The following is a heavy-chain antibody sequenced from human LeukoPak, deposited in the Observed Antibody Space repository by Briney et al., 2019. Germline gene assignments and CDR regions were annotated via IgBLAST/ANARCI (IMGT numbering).Heavy chain of an antibody. D-gene: IGHD6-19*01. J-gene: IGHJ4*02. V-gene: IGHV1-46*01. CDR2: INPSGGST. Sequence: ASVKVSCKASGYTFTSYYMHWVRQAPGEGLEWMGIINPSGGSTSYAQKFPGSVTMTRDTSTSTVYMELSSLRSEDTAVYYCARSSSSGWYFDYWGQGTLVTVSS. CDR3: ARSSSSGWYFDY. CDR1: GYTFTSYY.